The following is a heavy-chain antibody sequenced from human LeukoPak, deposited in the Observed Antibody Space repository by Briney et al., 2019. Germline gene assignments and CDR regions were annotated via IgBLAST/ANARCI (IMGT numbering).Heavy chain of an antibody. Sequence: GGSLRLSCAASGFTFNNYAMSWVRQAPGKGLEWVSSISPSGGSTYYADSVKGRFTIYRDNSKTTLYLQMNSLRAEDTAVYYCAREYDYGGNGDAFDIWGQGTMVTVSS. D-gene: IGHD4-23*01. V-gene: IGHV3-23*01. CDR2: ISPSGGST. CDR3: AREYDYGGNGDAFDI. J-gene: IGHJ3*02. CDR1: GFTFNNYA.